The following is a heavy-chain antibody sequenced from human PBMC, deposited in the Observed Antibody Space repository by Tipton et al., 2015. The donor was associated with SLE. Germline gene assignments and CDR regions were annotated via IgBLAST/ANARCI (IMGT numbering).Heavy chain of an antibody. D-gene: IGHD3-16*01. J-gene: IGHJ4*02. CDR1: GGSISRSSNY. CDR3: ATRPPRGGRGDEYFDY. V-gene: IGHV4-39*07. Sequence: GLVKPSETLSLICAVSGGSISRSSNYWGWIRQPPGKGLEWIGSINHSGNTYYNPSLKSRVIISVDTSKNQVSLKLNSVTAADTAVYYCATRPPRGGRGDEYFDYWGPGTLVTVSS. CDR2: INHSGNT.